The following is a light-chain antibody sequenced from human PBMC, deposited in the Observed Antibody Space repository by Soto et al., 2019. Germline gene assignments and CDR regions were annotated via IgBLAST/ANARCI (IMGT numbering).Light chain of an antibody. CDR1: QGIRNE. Sequence: AIQVTQSPSSLSASVGDRVTITCRASQGIRNELSWYQQKPGKAPKFLIFAASNLHSEVPSRFSGSGYGTDFTLTISSLQPEDFGTYYCLQDDNYPLTFGGGTKVEIK. J-gene: IGKJ4*01. V-gene: IGKV1-6*01. CDR2: AAS. CDR3: LQDDNYPLT.